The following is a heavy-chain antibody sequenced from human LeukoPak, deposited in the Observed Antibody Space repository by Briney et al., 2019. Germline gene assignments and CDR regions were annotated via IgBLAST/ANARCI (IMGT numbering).Heavy chain of an antibody. J-gene: IGHJ4*02. CDR2: IYHSGNT. V-gene: IGHV4-4*02. CDR3: ARNGDSASVVD. CDR1: GGSISSGNW. D-gene: IGHD4-17*01. Sequence: SETLFLTCAVSGGSISSGNWRSWVRQTPGKGLEWIGEIYHSGNTVYNPPFKSRVTISVDNSKNQFSLKLTSVTAADTAVYYCARNGDSASVVDWGQGTLVTVSS.